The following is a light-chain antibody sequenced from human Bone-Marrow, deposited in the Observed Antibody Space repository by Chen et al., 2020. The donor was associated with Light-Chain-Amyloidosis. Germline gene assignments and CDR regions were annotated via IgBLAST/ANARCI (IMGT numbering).Light chain of an antibody. CDR2: EVN. CDR3: GSYAGSNTVV. V-gene: IGLV2-23*02. Sequence: QSALTQPASVSGSPGQSITISCTGSSSDVGNYNLVSWYQQHPGKAPKLMIFEVNKRPSGVSNRFSRSKSGNTAALTISGLLAEDEADYHCGSYAGSNTVVFGGGTKLTVL. CDR1: SSDVGNYNL. J-gene: IGLJ2*01.